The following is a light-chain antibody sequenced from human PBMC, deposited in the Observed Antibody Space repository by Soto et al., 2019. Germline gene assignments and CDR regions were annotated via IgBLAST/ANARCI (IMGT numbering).Light chain of an antibody. CDR2: DAS. Sequence: DIQLAQSPSSLSASVGVRVTIPCQASQDISKYLNWYQQKPGKAPKLLIYDASNLETGIPSRFSGSGSGTNFSLTITSLQPEDIATYYCQQYENLPLTFGGGTKVGIK. CDR3: QQYENLPLT. CDR1: QDISKY. V-gene: IGKV1-33*01. J-gene: IGKJ4*01.